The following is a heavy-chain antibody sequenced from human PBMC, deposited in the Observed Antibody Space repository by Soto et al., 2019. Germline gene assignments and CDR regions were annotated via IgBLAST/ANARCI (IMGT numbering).Heavy chain of an antibody. V-gene: IGHV4-4*07. CDR2: IYTSGSN. Sequence: SETLSLTCTVSGDSINSYYWSWIRQPAGKGLEWIGRIYTSGSNNYNPSLKSRVTMSVDTSKNQFSLKLNSVTAADTAVYYCARELMTYYDFWSGSNPAGMDVWGQGTTVTVSS. CDR1: GDSINSYY. CDR3: ARELMTYYDFWSGSNPAGMDV. J-gene: IGHJ6*02. D-gene: IGHD3-3*01.